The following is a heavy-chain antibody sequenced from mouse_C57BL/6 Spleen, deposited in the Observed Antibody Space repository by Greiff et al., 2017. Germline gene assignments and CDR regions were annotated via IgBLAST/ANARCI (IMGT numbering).Heavy chain of an antibody. J-gene: IGHJ4*01. CDR1: GFNIKNTY. V-gene: IGHV14-3*01. CDR3: AAGKSYAMDY. D-gene: IGHD4-1*01. CDR2: IDPANGNT. Sequence: EVQLQQSVAELVRPGASVKLSCTASGFNIKNTYMHWVKQRPEQGLEWIGRIDPANGNTTSATKFQGKATITAYTSSNTAYLQLSRLTSEDTTIYYYAAGKSYAMDYWGQGTSVTASS.